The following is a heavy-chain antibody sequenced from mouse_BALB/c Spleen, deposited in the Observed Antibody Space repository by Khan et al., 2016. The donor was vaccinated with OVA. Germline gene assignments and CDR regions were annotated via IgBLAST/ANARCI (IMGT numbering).Heavy chain of an antibody. J-gene: IGHJ3*01. CDR1: GYTFTSYY. CDR2: INPSNGGT. D-gene: IGHD1-1*01. V-gene: IGHV1S81*02. CDR3: TSPLAFAWFAY. Sequence: QVQLQQPGAELVKPGASVKLSCKASGYTFTSYYMYWVKQRPGQGLEWIGGINPSNGGTNFNEKFKSKATLTVAKSSSTAYMQLSSLTSEDSAVYYCTSPLAFAWFAYWGQGTLVTVSA.